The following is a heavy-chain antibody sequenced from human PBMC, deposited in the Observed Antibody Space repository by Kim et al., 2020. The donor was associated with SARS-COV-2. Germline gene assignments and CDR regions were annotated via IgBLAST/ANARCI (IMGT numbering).Heavy chain of an antibody. CDR2: ISGSGGST. J-gene: IGHJ4*02. V-gene: IGHV3-23*01. Sequence: GGSLRLSCAASGFTFSSYAMSWVRQAPGKGLEWVSAISGSGGSTYYADSVKGRFTISRDNSKNTLYLQMNSLRAEDTAVYYCAKNRGKLFASLAASLATDYWGQGTLVTVSS. CDR3: AKNRGKLFASLAASLATDY. D-gene: IGHD2-21*01. CDR1: GFTFSSYA.